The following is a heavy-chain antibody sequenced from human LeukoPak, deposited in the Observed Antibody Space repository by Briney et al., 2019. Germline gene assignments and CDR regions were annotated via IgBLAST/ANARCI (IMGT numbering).Heavy chain of an antibody. CDR2: IYYSGST. J-gene: IGHJ4*02. V-gene: IGHV4-59*01. CDR3: ARAVEMASFWSFDY. D-gene: IGHD5-24*01. Sequence: SETLSLTCTVSGGSISSYYWSWIRQPPGKGLEWIGYIYYSGSTNYNPSLKSRVTISVDTSKNQFSLKLSSVTAADTAVYYCARAVEMASFWSFDYWGQGTLLTVSS. CDR1: GGSISSYY.